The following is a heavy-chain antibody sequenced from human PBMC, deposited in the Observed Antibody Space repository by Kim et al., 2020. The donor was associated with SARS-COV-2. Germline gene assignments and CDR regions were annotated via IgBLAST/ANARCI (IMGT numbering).Heavy chain of an antibody. D-gene: IGHD3-3*01. V-gene: IGHV3-11*06. Sequence: KGRFTIARDNAKNSLYLQMNSLRAEDTAVYYCARSGYYFWSGYFPYYFDYWGQGTLVTVSS. J-gene: IGHJ4*02. CDR3: ARSGYYFWSGYFPYYFDY.